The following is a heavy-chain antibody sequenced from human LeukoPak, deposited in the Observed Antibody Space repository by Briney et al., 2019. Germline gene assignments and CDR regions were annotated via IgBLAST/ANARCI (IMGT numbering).Heavy chain of an antibody. V-gene: IGHV5-10-1*01. Sequence: GESLKISCKVSGDSFTSHWISWVRQMPGKGLEWMGRIDPSDSYTNYSPSFQGHVTISDDKSISTAYLQWSSLKASDTAMYYCARHYSNDAMDVWGQGTTVTVSS. CDR2: IDPSDSYT. CDR1: GDSFTSHW. J-gene: IGHJ6*02. D-gene: IGHD4-11*01. CDR3: ARHYSNDAMDV.